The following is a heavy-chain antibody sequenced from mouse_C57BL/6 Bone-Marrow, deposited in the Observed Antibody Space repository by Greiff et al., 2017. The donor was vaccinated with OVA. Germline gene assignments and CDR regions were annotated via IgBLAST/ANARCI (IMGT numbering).Heavy chain of an antibody. J-gene: IGHJ2*01. Sequence: VQLQQSGAELVRPGASVKLSCTASGFNIKDYYMHWVKQRPEQGLEWIGRIDPEDGDTEYAPKFQGKATMTADTSSNTAYLQLSILTSEDTAVYYCTTEPYGDYFDYWGQGTTLTVSS. CDR1: GFNIKDYY. CDR2: IDPEDGDT. D-gene: IGHD1-1*02. CDR3: TTEPYGDYFDY. V-gene: IGHV14-1*01.